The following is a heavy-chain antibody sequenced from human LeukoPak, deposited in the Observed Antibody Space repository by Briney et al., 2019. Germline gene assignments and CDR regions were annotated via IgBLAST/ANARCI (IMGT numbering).Heavy chain of an antibody. CDR2: IKEDGTEK. J-gene: IGHJ4*02. CDR1: GFTFSDFW. V-gene: IGHV3-7*01. CDR3: AKPILYYDILTGSFVY. D-gene: IGHD3-9*01. Sequence: PGGSLRLSCAGSGFTFSDFWMTWVRQTPGKGLEWVANIKEDGTEKNLVDSVKGRFTISRDNSKNTLYLQINSLRAEDTAVYYCAKPILYYDILTGSFVYCGQGALVTVSS.